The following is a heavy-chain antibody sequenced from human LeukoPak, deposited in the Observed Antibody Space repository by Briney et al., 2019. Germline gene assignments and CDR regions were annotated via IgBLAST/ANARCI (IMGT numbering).Heavy chain of an antibody. CDR2: ISAYNGNT. Sequence: ASVKVSCKASGYTFTSYGISWVRQAPGQGLEWMGWISAYNGNTNYAQKLRGRVTMIRDTSTSTVYMELRSLRSDDTAVYYCARDQPRRGPGNHDYWGQGTLVTVSS. CDR3: ARDQPRRGPGNHDY. J-gene: IGHJ4*02. D-gene: IGHD1-26*01. V-gene: IGHV1-18*01. CDR1: GYTFTSYG.